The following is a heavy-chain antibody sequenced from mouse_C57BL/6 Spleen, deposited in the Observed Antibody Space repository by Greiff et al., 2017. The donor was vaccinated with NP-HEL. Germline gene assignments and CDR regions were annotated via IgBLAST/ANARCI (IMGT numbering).Heavy chain of an antibody. CDR2: INPNNGGT. D-gene: IGHD4-1*01. Sequence: EVKVVESGPELVKPGASVKMSCKASGYTFTDYNMHWVQQSHGKSLEWIGYINPNNGGTSYNQTFKGKATLTVNKASSTAYMELRSLTSEDSAVDYCARGELTGTLAWFAYWGQGTLVTVSA. V-gene: IGHV1-22*01. J-gene: IGHJ3*01. CDR3: ARGELTGTLAWFAY. CDR1: GYTFTDYN.